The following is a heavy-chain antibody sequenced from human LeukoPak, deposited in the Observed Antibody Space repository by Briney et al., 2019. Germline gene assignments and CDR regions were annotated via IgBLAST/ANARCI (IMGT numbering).Heavy chain of an antibody. Sequence: SETLSLTCTVSGGSISSYYWSWIRQPAGKGLEWIGRIYTSGSTNYNPSLKSRVTMSVDTSKNQFSLKLSSVTAADTAVYYCARGTNYDFWSGIWYFDLWGRGTLVTVSS. CDR2: IYTSGST. V-gene: IGHV4-4*07. CDR3: ARGTNYDFWSGIWYFDL. D-gene: IGHD3-3*01. J-gene: IGHJ2*01. CDR1: GGSISSYY.